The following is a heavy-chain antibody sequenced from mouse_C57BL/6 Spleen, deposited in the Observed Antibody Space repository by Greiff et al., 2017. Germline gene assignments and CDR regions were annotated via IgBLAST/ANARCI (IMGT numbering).Heavy chain of an antibody. V-gene: IGHV1-76*01. D-gene: IGHD3-1*01. Sequence: VQLQESGAELVRPGASVKLSCKASGYTFTDYYINWVKQRPGQGLEWIARIYPGSGNTYYNEKFKGKATLTAEKSSSTAYMQLSSLTSEDSAVYFCASLGYYAMDYWGQGTSVTVSS. CDR1: GYTFTDYY. CDR2: IYPGSGNT. J-gene: IGHJ4*01. CDR3: ASLGYYAMDY.